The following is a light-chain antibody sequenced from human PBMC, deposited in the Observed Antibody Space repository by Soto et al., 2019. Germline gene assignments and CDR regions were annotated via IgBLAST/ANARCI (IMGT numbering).Light chain of an antibody. CDR3: CSYTSSSTRV. V-gene: IGLV2-14*01. CDR1: SSDVGGYNY. J-gene: IGLJ3*02. Sequence: QSALTQPASVSGSPGQSITISCTGTSSDVGGYNYVSWYQQHPGKAPKLMIYEVSNRPSGVSNRFSGYKSGNTASLTISGLQAEDGADYYCCSYTSSSTRVFGGGTQLTVL. CDR2: EVS.